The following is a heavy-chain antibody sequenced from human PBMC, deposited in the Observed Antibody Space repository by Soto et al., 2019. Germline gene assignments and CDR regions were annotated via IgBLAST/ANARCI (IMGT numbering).Heavy chain of an antibody. V-gene: IGHV4-30-2*05. Sequence: SETLSLTCAVSGGSISSGGYSWSWIRQPPGKGLEWIGYMYHSGSTYYNPSLKSRVTISIDTSMNQFSLALTSVTAADTAMYYCARGSTTEKVDSWGQGILVTVSS. J-gene: IGHJ4*02. CDR3: ARGSTTEKVDS. CDR2: MYHSGST. CDR1: GGSISSGGYS.